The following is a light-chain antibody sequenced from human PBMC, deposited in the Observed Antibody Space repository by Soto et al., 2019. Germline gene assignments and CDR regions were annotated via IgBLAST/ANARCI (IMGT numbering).Light chain of an antibody. CDR3: QQSNSVSWT. J-gene: IGKJ1*01. CDR2: GIS. V-gene: IGKV1-5*02. Sequence: DIQMTQSPSSLSASVGDTVTIICRASESISSYLAWYRQKPGKAPKLLIYGISSLGAGVPSRFSGSGSGTEFTLTISSLQPDDFATYYCQQSNSVSWTFGQGTKVDIK. CDR1: ESISSY.